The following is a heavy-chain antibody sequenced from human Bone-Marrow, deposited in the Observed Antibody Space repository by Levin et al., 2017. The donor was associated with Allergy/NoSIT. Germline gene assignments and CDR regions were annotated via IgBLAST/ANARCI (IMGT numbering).Heavy chain of an antibody. D-gene: IGHD1-26*01. V-gene: IGHV3-48*04. CDR3: TRGREWDIPHYFDY. CDR2: ISRSGNVV. Sequence: QSGESLKISCAASGFTFTSYSMNWVRQAPGKGLEWVSYISRSGNVVYHADSVKGRFTISRDNARNSLFLQMNSLRTEDTAVYYCTRGREWDIPHYFDYWGQGTLVTVSS. J-gene: IGHJ4*02. CDR1: GFTFTSYS.